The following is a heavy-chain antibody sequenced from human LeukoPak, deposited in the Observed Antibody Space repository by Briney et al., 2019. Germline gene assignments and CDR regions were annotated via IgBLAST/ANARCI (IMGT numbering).Heavy chain of an antibody. CDR3: ARGIGYDFWSGSPAYYYYGMDV. CDR1: GFTFNEYS. CDR2: IISGSGNI. D-gene: IGHD3-3*01. V-gene: IGHV3-21*01. J-gene: IGHJ6*02. Sequence: GGSLRLSCATSGFTFNEYSMNWVRQAPGKGLEWVSSIISGSGNIYYADSVKGRFTISRDNAKNSLYLQMNSLRADDTAVYYCARGIGYDFWSGSPAYYYYGMDVWGQGTTVTVSS.